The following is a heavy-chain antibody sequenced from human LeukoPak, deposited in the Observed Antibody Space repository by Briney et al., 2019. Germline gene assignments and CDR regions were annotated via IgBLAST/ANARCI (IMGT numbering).Heavy chain of an antibody. J-gene: IGHJ3*02. V-gene: IGHV3-21*01. CDR1: GFTFSSYS. Sequence: GGSLRLSCAASGFTFSSYSMNWVRQAPGKGLEWVSSISSSSSYIYYADSVKGRFTISRDNAKNSLYLQVNSLRAEDTAVYYCARDYGDYVSAFVIWGQGTMVTVSS. CDR3: ARDYGDYVSAFVI. CDR2: ISSSSSYI. D-gene: IGHD4-17*01.